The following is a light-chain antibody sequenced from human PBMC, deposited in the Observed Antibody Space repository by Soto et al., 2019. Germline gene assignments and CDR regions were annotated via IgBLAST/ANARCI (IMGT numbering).Light chain of an antibody. Sequence: EIVLTQSPGTLSLSPGERATLSCRASQSVSSSYLAWYQQKPGQAPRLLIYGASSRDTGIPDRFSGSGSGTDFTLTISRLEPEDFAVYYCQQYCSSPLNFGGGTKVEIK. CDR3: QQYCSSPLN. J-gene: IGKJ4*01. CDR1: QSVSSSY. V-gene: IGKV3-20*01. CDR2: GAS.